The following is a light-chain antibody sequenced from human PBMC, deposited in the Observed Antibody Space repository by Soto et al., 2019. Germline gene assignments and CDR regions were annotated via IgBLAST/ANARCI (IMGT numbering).Light chain of an antibody. Sequence: DILMTQSPSTLSASVGERVTLTCRASQSISSWLAWYQQKPGKAPKLLIYKASSIESGVPSRFSGSGSGTDITITISGLQPFALASYHQQRYYTFSTFGQGTKVDIK. CDR2: KAS. V-gene: IGKV1-5*03. CDR3: QRYYTFST. CDR1: QSISSW. J-gene: IGKJ1*01.